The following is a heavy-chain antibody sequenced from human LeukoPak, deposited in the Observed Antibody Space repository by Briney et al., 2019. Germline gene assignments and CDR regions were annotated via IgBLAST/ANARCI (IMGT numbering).Heavy chain of an antibody. D-gene: IGHD6-13*01. CDR3: AKGVGQQLVEDYYYYGMDV. J-gene: IGHJ6*02. CDR2: IIPILGIA. CDR1: GGTFSSYA. V-gene: IGHV1-69*04. Sequence: GASVKVSCKAPGGTFSSYAISWVRQAPGQGLEWMGRIIPILGIANYAQKFQGRVTITADKSTSTAYMELSSLRSEDTAVYYCAKGVGQQLVEDYYYYGMDVWGQGTTVTVSS.